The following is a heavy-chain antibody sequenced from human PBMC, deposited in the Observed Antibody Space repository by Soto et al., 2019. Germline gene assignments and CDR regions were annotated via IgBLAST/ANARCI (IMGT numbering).Heavy chain of an antibody. V-gene: IGHV4-59*01. CDR3: ALYGWGSYPRFDP. J-gene: IGHJ5*02. CDR2: IYYSGST. D-gene: IGHD3-10*01. Sequence: QVQLQESGPGLVKPSETLSLTCTVSGGSISSYYWSWMRQPPGKGLEWIGFIYYSGSTNYNPSLNSRLTISIDTSKTQCSLKPSAVTAADTAGYSCALYGWGSYPRFDPWGQRTLVTVSS. CDR1: GGSISSYY.